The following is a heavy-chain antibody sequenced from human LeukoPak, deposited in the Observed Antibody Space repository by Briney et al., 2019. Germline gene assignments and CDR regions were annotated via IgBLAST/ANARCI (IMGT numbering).Heavy chain of an antibody. D-gene: IGHD6-6*01. CDR2: FYYSGTT. CDR3: QAASRFPFFDY. Sequence: SETLSLTCTVSRASLSSDYWSWVRQPPGRGLEWIGSFYYSGTTYDNPSLKSRVTISVDTSKSQFSLKLRSVTAADTAVYYCQAASRFPFFDYWGQGTLVTVSS. V-gene: IGHV4-59*05. CDR1: RASLSSDY. J-gene: IGHJ4*02.